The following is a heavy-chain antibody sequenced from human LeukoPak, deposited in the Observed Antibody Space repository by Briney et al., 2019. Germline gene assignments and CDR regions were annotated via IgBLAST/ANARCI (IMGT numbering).Heavy chain of an antibody. D-gene: IGHD3/OR15-3a*01. J-gene: IGHJ6*02. CDR2: IYYSGST. Sequence: SETLSLTCTVSGGSISGYYWSWIRQPPGKGLEWIGYIYYSGSTNYNPSLKSRVTISVDTSKNQFSLKLSSVTAADTAVYYCARAGIYFGPDYYYYGMDVWGQGTTVTVSS. CDR3: ARAGIYFGPDYYYYGMDV. V-gene: IGHV4-59*01. CDR1: GGSISGYY.